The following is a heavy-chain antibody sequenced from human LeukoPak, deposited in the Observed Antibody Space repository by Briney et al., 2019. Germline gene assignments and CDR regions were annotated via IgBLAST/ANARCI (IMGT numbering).Heavy chain of an antibody. CDR2: INHSGST. CDR1: GGSFSGYY. CDR3: ARRLLRSMTNLDY. V-gene: IGHV4-34*01. J-gene: IGHJ4*02. D-gene: IGHD4-11*01. Sequence: PSETLSLTCAVYGGSFSGYYWSWFRQPPGKGLEWIGEINHSGSTNYNPSLKSRVTISVDTSKNQFSLKLSSVTAADTAVYYCARRLLRSMTNLDYWGQGTLVTVSS.